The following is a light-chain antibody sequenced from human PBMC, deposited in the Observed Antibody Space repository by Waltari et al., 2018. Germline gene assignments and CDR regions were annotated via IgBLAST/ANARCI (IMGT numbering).Light chain of an antibody. J-gene: IGKJ5*01. CDR1: KSISTN. CDR2: GAS. Sequence: EIVMTPSPATVSVSPGERATLSCRASKSISTNLAWYQQKPGQAPRLLIYGASTRATGIPVRFSGSGSGTEFTLTISSLQSEDFGLYYCQQYNNWPLTVTFGQGTRLDI. V-gene: IGKV3D-15*01. CDR3: QQYNNWPLTVT.